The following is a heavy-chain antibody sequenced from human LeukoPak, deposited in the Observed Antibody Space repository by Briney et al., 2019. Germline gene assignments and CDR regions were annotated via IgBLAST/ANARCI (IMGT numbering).Heavy chain of an antibody. Sequence: SETLSLTCTVSGGSISSSSHYWGWIRQPPGKGLEWIGSIYYSGDTYYNPSLKSRVTTFVDTSKSQFSLRLSSVTAADTAVYYCARLSTTLWKERGYYFDYWGQGTLVTVSS. CDR2: IYYSGDT. CDR3: ARLSTTLWKERGYYFDY. D-gene: IGHD1-7*01. V-gene: IGHV4-39*01. CDR1: GGSISSSSHY. J-gene: IGHJ4*02.